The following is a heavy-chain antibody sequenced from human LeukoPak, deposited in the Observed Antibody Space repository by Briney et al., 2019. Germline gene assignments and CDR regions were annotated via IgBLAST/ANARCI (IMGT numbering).Heavy chain of an antibody. V-gene: IGHV3-53*01. CDR2: IYSGGST. Sequence: HPGGSLRLSCAASGFTVSSNYMSWVRQAPGKGLEWVSVIYSGGSTYYADSVKGRFSISRDNSKNTLYLQMNSLRAEDTAVYYCAREADSSGWSEFDYWGQGTLVTVSS. J-gene: IGHJ4*02. CDR1: GFTVSSNY. CDR3: AREADSSGWSEFDY. D-gene: IGHD6-19*01.